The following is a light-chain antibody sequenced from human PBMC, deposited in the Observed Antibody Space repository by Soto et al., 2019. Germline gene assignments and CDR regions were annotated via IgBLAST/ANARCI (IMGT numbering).Light chain of an antibody. CDR3: SSYAGTTNVI. CDR2: EVT. Sequence: QSALTQPPSASGSPGQSVTISCAGSISDVGGYNHVSWYQQHPGKAPKLLIYEVTKRPSGVPARFSGSKSGNTASLTVSGLQGDDEADYYCSSYAGTTNVIFGGGTKLTVL. V-gene: IGLV2-8*01. J-gene: IGLJ2*01. CDR1: ISDVGGYNH.